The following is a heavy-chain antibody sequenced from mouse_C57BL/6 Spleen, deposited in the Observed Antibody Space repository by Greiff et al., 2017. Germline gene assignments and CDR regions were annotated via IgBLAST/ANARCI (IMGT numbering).Heavy chain of an antibody. D-gene: IGHD2-4*01. J-gene: IGHJ4*01. Sequence: VQLKQSGPGLAKPSQTLSLTCSVTGYSITSDYWNWIRKFPGNKLEYMGYISYSGSTYYNPSLKSRISITRDTSKTQYYLQLNSVTTEDTATDFCARSPLYYDDVMDDWGQGTSVTVSS. CDR1: GYSITSDY. V-gene: IGHV3-8*01. CDR3: ARSPLYYDDVMDD. CDR2: ISYSGST.